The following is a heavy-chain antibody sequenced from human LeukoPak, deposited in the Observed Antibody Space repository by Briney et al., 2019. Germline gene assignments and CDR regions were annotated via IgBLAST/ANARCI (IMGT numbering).Heavy chain of an antibody. V-gene: IGHV4-30-2*01. CDR2: IYHSGST. J-gene: IGHJ3*02. CDR3: ARDGTPKYYYDSSGSFDI. CDR1: GGSISSGAYY. Sequence: SQTLSLTCTVSGGSISSGAYYWNWIRQPPGKGLEWIGYIYHSGSTYYNPSLKSRVTISVDRSKNQFSLKLSSVTAADTAVYYCARDGTPKYYYDSSGSFDIWGQGTMVTVSS. D-gene: IGHD3-22*01.